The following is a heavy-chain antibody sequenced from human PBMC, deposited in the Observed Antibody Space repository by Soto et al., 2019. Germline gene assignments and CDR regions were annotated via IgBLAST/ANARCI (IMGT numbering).Heavy chain of an antibody. CDR3: ARLKGAFLITTYNWFDP. J-gene: IGHJ5*02. CDR2: IYYTGTT. V-gene: IGHV4-39*01. D-gene: IGHD3-22*01. Sequence: LSLTCTVSGDSIDTSRYYWGWIRQPPGKGLEWIGSIYYTGTTYYNPSLKSRVTISADTSKNQFSLRLSSVTAADTAFYYCARLKGAFLITTYNWFDPWGQGTLVTVSS. CDR1: GDSIDTSRYY.